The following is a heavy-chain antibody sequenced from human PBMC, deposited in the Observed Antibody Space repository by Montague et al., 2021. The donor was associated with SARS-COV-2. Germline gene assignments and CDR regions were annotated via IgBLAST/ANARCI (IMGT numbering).Heavy chain of an antibody. CDR3: ARGTPAVTVFLVLLPTGGYYLDS. J-gene: IGHJ4*02. Sequence: SETLSLTCAVYGGSFSDYYWSWIRQPPGKGLEWMGEINHRGSASYNASLKSRLTMSTDTSKNQFSLTLNSVTAADTAVYFCARGTPAVTVFLVLLPTGGYYLDSWGQGTLVTVSS. CDR2: INHRGSA. V-gene: IGHV4-34*01. D-gene: IGHD2-8*02. CDR1: GGSFSDYY.